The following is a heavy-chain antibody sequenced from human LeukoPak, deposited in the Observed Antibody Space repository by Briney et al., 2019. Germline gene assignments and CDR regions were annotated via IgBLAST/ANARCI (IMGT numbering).Heavy chain of an antibody. D-gene: IGHD3-22*01. CDR2: IYTSGST. CDR1: GGSISSGSYY. CDR3: ARALGSSGYYYY. Sequence: SQTLSLTCTASGGSISSGSYYWSWIRQPAGKGLEWIGRIYTSGSTNYNPSLKSRVTISVDTSKNQFSLKLSSVTAADTAVYYCARALGSSGYYYYWGQGTLVTVSS. J-gene: IGHJ4*02. V-gene: IGHV4-61*02.